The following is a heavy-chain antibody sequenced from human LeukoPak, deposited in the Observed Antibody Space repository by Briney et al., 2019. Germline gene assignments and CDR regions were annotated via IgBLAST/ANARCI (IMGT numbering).Heavy chain of an antibody. CDR3: ARDMVRGVRNKKYYYYYGMDV. CDR1: GFTFSSYG. V-gene: IGHV3-30*03. D-gene: IGHD3-10*01. CDR2: ISYDGSNK. Sequence: GGSLRLSCAASGFTFSSYGMHWVRQAPGKGLEWVAVISYDGSNKYYADSVKGRFTISRDNSKNTLYLQMNSLRAEDTAVYYCARDMVRGVRNKKYYYYYGMDVWGQGTTVTVSS. J-gene: IGHJ6*02.